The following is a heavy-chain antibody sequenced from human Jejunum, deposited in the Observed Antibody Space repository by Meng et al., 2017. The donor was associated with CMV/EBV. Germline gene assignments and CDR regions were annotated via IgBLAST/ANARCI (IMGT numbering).Heavy chain of an antibody. J-gene: IGHJ4*02. CDR2: VYYSGSA. V-gene: IGHV4-59*11. Sequence: CTVSTVSLRDHYWGWIRQTPGKGLEWMGYVYYSGSATYSPSLRSRITISIDTSRNQFSLNLRSVTAADTAVYYCARASGWYFFDYWGQGTLVTVSS. CDR3: ARASGWYFFDY. D-gene: IGHD6-19*01. CDR1: TVSLRDHY.